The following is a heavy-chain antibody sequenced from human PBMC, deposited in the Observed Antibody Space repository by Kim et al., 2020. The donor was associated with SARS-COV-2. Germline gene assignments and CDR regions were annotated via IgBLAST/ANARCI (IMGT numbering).Heavy chain of an antibody. Sequence: ASVKVSCKASGYTFTSYAMNWVRQAPGQGLEWMGWINTNTGNPTYAQGFTGRFVFSLDTSVSTAYLQISSLKAEDTAVYYCARVAAEQWLADFDYWGQGTLVTVSS. CDR2: INTNTGNP. J-gene: IGHJ4*02. D-gene: IGHD6-19*01. V-gene: IGHV7-4-1*02. CDR3: ARVAAEQWLADFDY. CDR1: GYTFTSYA.